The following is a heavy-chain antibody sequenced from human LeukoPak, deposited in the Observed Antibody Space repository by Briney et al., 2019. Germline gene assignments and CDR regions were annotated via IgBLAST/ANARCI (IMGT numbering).Heavy chain of an antibody. CDR1: GGSISSGSYY. V-gene: IGHV4-61*10. Sequence: SETLSLTCTVSGGSISSGSYYWRWIRQPAGKGLEWIGYIYYSGSTNYNPSLKSRVTISVDTSKNQFSLKLSSVTAADTAVYYCARVGIGSYPYFDYWGQGTLVTVSS. CDR3: ARVGIGSYPYFDY. CDR2: IYYSGST. D-gene: IGHD1-26*01. J-gene: IGHJ4*02.